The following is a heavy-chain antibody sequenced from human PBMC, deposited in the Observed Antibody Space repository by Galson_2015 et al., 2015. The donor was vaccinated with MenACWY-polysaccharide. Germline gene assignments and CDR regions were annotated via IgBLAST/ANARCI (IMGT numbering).Heavy chain of an antibody. CDR3: AREGSRIVFHAFDT. Sequence: SLRLSCAASGSRFSHSGMHWVRQAPGKGLEWVALIQCDGSKIEYADSVKGRFTISRDNSKNTLFLEMNSLGAEDTAVYYCAREGSRIVFHAFDTWGQGTMVTVSS. CDR1: GSRFSHSG. CDR2: IQCDGSKI. V-gene: IGHV3-33*05. J-gene: IGHJ3*02. D-gene: IGHD6-13*01.